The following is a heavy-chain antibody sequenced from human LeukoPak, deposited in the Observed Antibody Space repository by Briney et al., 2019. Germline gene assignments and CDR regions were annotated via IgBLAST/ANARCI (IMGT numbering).Heavy chain of an antibody. CDR2: ISSSGSTI. CDR3: ARGYYYYGSGSYYNTFDY. J-gene: IGHJ4*02. D-gene: IGHD3-10*01. Sequence: TGGSLRLSCAASGFTFSSYEMNWVRQAPGKGLEWVSYISSSGSTIYYADSVKGRFTISRDNAKNSLYLQMNSLRAEDTAVYYCARGYYYYGSGSYYNTFDYWGQGTLVTVSS. CDR1: GFTFSSYE. V-gene: IGHV3-48*03.